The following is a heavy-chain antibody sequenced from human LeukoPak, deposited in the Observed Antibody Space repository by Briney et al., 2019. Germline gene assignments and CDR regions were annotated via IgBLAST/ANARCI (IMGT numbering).Heavy chain of an antibody. CDR3: ATGVGAGYGDYYYYMDV. CDR2: ISAYNGNT. CDR1: GYTFTSYG. J-gene: IGHJ6*03. Sequence: ASVKVSCKASGYTFTSYGISWVRQAPGQGLEWMGWISAYNGNTNYAQKLQGRVTMTEDTSTDTAYMELSSLRSEDTAVYYCATGVGAGYGDYYYYMDVWGKGTTVTVSS. V-gene: IGHV1-18*01. D-gene: IGHD4-17*01.